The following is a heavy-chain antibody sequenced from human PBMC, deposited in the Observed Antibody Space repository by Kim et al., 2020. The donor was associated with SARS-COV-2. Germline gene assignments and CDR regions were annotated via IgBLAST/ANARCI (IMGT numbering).Heavy chain of an antibody. CDR2: INHSGST. J-gene: IGHJ4*02. Sequence: SETLSLTCAVYGGSFSGYYWSWIRQPPGKGLEWIGEINHSGSTNYNPSLKSRVTISVDTSKNQFSLKLSSVTAADTAVYYCARGRHYYDGHLGYWGQGTL. CDR1: GGSFSGYY. V-gene: IGHV4-34*01. D-gene: IGHD3-22*01. CDR3: ARGRHYYDGHLGY.